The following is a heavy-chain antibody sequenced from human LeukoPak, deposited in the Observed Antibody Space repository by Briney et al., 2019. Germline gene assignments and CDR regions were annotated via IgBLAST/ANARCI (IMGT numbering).Heavy chain of an antibody. CDR2: IRYDGSNK. CDR3: AKGFFWSGYYPFDY. D-gene: IGHD3-3*01. Sequence: PGGSLRLSCAASGFTFSSYGMHWVRQAPGKGLGWVAFIRYDGSNKYYADSVKGRFTISRDNSKNTLYLQMNSLRAEDTAVYYCAKGFFWSGYYPFDYWGQGTLVTVSS. J-gene: IGHJ4*02. CDR1: GFTFSSYG. V-gene: IGHV3-30*02.